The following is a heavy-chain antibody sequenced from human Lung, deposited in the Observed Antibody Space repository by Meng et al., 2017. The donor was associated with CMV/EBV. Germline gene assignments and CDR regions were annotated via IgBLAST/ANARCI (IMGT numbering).Heavy chain of an antibody. CDR3: ARLGYDDSSPQGDYFDY. CDR2: INPSGGST. V-gene: IGHV1-46*01. D-gene: IGHD3-22*01. J-gene: IGHJ4*02. Sequence: ASXXVSXKASGYTFTSYYMHWVRQAPGQGLEWMGIINPSGGSTSYAQKFQGRVTMTRDTSTSTVYMELSSLRSEDTAVYYCARLGYDDSSPQGDYFDYWGQGXLVTVSS. CDR1: GYTFTSYY.